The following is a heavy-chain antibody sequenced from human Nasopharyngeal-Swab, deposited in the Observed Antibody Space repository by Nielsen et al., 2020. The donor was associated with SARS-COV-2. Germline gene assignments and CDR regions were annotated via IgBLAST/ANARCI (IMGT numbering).Heavy chain of an antibody. V-gene: IGHV3-9*01. CDR1: GFTFDDYA. D-gene: IGHD2-2*01. CDR3: ARDNPQRI. CDR2: ISWNSGSI. Sequence: SLKISCAASGFTFDDYAMHWVRQAPGKGLEWVSGISWNSGSIGYADSVKGRFTISRDNAKNSLYLQMNSLRAEDTALYYCARDNPQRIWGQGTMVTVSS. J-gene: IGHJ3*02.